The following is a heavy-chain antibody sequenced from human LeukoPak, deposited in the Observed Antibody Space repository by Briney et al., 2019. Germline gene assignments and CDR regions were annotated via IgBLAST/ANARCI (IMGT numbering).Heavy chain of an antibody. V-gene: IGHV1-69*13. CDR3: ARETPDDSSGYYFDY. Sequence: TSVKVSCKASGGTFSSYAISWVRQAPGQGLEWMGGIIPIFGTANYAQKFQGRVTITADESTSTACMELSSLRSEDTAVYYCARETPDDSSGYYFDYWGQGTLVTVSS. D-gene: IGHD3-22*01. CDR1: GGTFSSYA. J-gene: IGHJ4*02. CDR2: IIPIFGTA.